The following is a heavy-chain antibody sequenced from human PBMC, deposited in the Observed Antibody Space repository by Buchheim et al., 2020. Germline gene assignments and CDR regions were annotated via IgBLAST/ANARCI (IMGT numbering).Heavy chain of an antibody. CDR1: GFTFSSYG. V-gene: IGHV3-33*01. CDR3: AGSTVYSSSWYLLYGMDV. CDR2: IWYDGSNK. Sequence: QVQLVESGGGVVQPGRSLRLSCAASGFTFSSYGMHWVRQAPGKGLEWVAVIWYDGSNKYYADSVKGRFTISRDNSKNTLYLQMNSLRAEDTAVYYCAGSTVYSSSWYLLYGMDVWGQGTT. D-gene: IGHD6-13*01. J-gene: IGHJ6*02.